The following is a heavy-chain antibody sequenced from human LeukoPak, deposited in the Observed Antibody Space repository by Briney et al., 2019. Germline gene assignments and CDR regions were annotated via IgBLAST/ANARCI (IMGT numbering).Heavy chain of an antibody. Sequence: GASVKVSCKASGYTFISYGISWVRQAPGQGLEWMGWISAYNGNTNYAQKFQGRVTMTTDTSTSTAYMELRSLRSDDTAVYYCARGEVGGSYGIAFDYWGQGTLVTVS. CDR2: ISAYNGNT. CDR3: ARGEVGGSYGIAFDY. V-gene: IGHV1-18*01. D-gene: IGHD1-26*01. CDR1: GYTFISYG. J-gene: IGHJ4*02.